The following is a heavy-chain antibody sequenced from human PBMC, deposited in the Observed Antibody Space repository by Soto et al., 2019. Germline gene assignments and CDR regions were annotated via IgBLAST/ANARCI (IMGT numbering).Heavy chain of an antibody. CDR2: ISSSSSYI. CDR3: ARGYYYGSGSYYPPNYYYGMDV. D-gene: IGHD3-10*01. V-gene: IGHV3-21*01. J-gene: IGHJ6*02. Sequence: PGGSLRLSCAASGFTFSSYSMNWVRQAPGKGLEWVSSISSSSSYIYYADSVKGRFTISRDNAKNSLYLQMNSLRAEDTAVYYCARGYYYGSGSYYPPNYYYGMDVWGQGTTVTVSS. CDR1: GFTFSSYS.